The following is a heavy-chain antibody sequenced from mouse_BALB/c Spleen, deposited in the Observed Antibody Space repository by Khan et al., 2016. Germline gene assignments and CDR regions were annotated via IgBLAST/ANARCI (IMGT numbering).Heavy chain of an antibody. D-gene: IGHD2-10*02. V-gene: IGHV1-80*01. Sequence: QVQLQQSGAELVRPGSSVKISCKVSGYVFSNYWTNWVKQRPGQGLEWIGQISPGDGDTNYNGKFKGKARMTADKSSSTAYMQLSSLTSEDSAVXFCARVEYGNRDYWGQGTTLTVSS. CDR2: ISPGDGDT. J-gene: IGHJ2*01. CDR1: GYVFSNYW. CDR3: ARVEYGNRDY.